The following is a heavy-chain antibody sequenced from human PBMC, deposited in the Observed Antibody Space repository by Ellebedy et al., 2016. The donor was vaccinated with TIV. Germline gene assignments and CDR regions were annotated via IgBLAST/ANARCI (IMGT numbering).Heavy chain of an antibody. Sequence: ASVKVSCKTSGYNFDTYVIRWVRQAPGQGLEWMGGIAPGNGDLKYAQKYQGRIRMTTDTSTSTAYLGLRSLSFDDSAVYFCALQGIVSYVNGEYWGQGTLVSVSS. CDR1: GYNFDTYV. J-gene: IGHJ4*02. CDR2: IAPGNGDL. CDR3: ALQGIVSYVNGEY. D-gene: IGHD2/OR15-2a*01. V-gene: IGHV1-18*01.